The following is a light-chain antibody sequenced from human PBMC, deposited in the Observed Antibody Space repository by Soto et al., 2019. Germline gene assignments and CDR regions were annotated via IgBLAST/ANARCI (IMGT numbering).Light chain of an antibody. Sequence: TRSPATLSVYPGDKAYLPRRSNQTISNTLAWYQQKPGQAPRLLIYAAYNRATGVSDRFSGSGSGTDFTLTIGSLEPEDFAVYYCQQRSNWPQITFGQGTRLEIK. V-gene: IGKV3-11*01. J-gene: IGKJ5*01. CDR3: QQRSNWPQIT. CDR1: QTISNT. CDR2: AAY.